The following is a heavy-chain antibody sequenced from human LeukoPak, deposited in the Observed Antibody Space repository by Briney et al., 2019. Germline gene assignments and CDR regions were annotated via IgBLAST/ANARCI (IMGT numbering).Heavy chain of an antibody. D-gene: IGHD1-14*01. Sequence: GASLKISCKGSGYSFNTYWIGWVRQLPGKGLEWMGIIYPGDSDTKYSPSFQGQVTISADKSISTAYLQWSSLKASDTAMYYCARAAPPPYYYYMDVWGKGTTVTISS. CDR3: ARAAPPPYYYYMDV. CDR1: GYSFNTYW. J-gene: IGHJ6*03. CDR2: IYPGDSDT. V-gene: IGHV5-51*01.